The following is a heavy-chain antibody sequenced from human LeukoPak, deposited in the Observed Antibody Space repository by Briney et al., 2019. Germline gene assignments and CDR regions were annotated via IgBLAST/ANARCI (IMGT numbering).Heavy chain of an antibody. CDR3: TRDPTPGTFDI. Sequence: GGSLRLSCAASGFIFSSYGMYWVRQAPGKGLEWVAVVWDDGNNKYYADSVKGRFTISRDNSKNTLYLQMNSLRAEDTAVYYCTRDPTPGTFDIWGQGTMVTVSS. V-gene: IGHV3-33*07. CDR2: VWDDGNNK. J-gene: IGHJ3*02. CDR1: GFIFSSYG.